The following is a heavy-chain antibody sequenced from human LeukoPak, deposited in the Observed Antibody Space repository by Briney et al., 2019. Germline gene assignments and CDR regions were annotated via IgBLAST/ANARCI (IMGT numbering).Heavy chain of an antibody. D-gene: IGHD4-11*01. Sequence: SETLSLTCAVYGGSFNGYYWSWIRQPPGKGLEWIGEINHSGSTNYNPSLKSRVTISVDTSKNQFSLKLSSVTAADTAVYYCASITVTTSRTYYYYYMDVWGKGTTVTVSS. V-gene: IGHV4-34*01. CDR3: ASITVTTSRTYYYYYMDV. CDR2: INHSGST. CDR1: GGSFNGYY. J-gene: IGHJ6*03.